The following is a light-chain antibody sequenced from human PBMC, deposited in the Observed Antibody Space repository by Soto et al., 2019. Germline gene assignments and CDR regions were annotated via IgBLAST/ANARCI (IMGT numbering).Light chain of an antibody. CDR2: DAS. V-gene: IGKV3-11*01. CDR1: QSVSSY. CDR3: QQRSNWPST. J-gene: IGKJ4*01. Sequence: EIVLTQSPATLSLSPGERATLSCRASQSVSSYLAWYQQKPGQAPRLLIYDASNRATGIPARFSGSGSGTDLTLTITSLEPEDVAVYYCQQRSNWPSTFGGGTKVEIK.